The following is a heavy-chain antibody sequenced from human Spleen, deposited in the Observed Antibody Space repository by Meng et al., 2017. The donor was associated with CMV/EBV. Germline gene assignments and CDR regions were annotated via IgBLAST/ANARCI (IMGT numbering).Heavy chain of an antibody. Sequence: QEAGPGLGKPSQTLSLTCTVSGGSFSSGDYYWSWIRQPPGKGLEWIGYIYYSGSTYYNPSLKSRVTISVDTSKNQFSLKLSSVTAADTAVYYCARAVGVLWFGELTYFDYWGQGTLVTVSS. CDR3: ARAVGVLWFGELTYFDY. J-gene: IGHJ4*02. CDR1: GGSFSSGDYY. CDR2: IYYSGST. V-gene: IGHV4-30-4*08. D-gene: IGHD3-10*01.